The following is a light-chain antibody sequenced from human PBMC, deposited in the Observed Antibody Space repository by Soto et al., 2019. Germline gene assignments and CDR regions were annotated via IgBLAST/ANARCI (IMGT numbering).Light chain of an antibody. CDR3: MQALQTPTYT. CDR2: LGS. J-gene: IGKJ2*01. CDR1: QSVLHSNGYNY. Sequence: DIVMRQCPLSLPVTPGERASVSCVSSQSVLHSNGYNYLDWYLQKPGQSQQLLVYLGSNRASGVPDRFSGSGSGTDFTLKISRVEADDVGLYYCMQALQTPTYTFGQGTKVDIK. V-gene: IGKV2-28*01.